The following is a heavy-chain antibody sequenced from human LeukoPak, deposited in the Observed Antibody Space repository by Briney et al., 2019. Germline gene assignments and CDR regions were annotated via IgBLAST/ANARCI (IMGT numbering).Heavy chain of an antibody. V-gene: IGHV4-39*01. J-gene: IGHJ4*02. CDR1: GASISSSTYY. D-gene: IGHD5-24*01. Sequence: SETLSLTCTVSGASISSSTYYWGWIRQPPGKGLEWIGTIYRSGSTYYNPSLKSRVTMSVDTSNNQLSLKLSSVTAADTAVYYCAGWDGYNYGGVDYWGQGTLVTGPS. CDR2: IYRSGST. CDR3: AGWDGYNYGGVDY.